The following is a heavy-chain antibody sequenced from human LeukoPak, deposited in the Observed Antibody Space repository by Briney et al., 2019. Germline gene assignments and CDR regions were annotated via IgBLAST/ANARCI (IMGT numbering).Heavy chain of an antibody. D-gene: IGHD3-3*01. J-gene: IGHJ4*02. CDR2: ISAYNGNT. CDR3: ARDMEAFWSGYYGNFDY. CDR1: GYTFTSYG. Sequence: GAPVKVSCKASGYTFTSYGISWVRQAPGQGLEWMGWISAYNGNTNYAQKLQGRVTMTTDTSTSTAYMELRSLRSDDTAVYYCARDMEAFWSGYYGNFDYWGQGTLVTVSS. V-gene: IGHV1-18*01.